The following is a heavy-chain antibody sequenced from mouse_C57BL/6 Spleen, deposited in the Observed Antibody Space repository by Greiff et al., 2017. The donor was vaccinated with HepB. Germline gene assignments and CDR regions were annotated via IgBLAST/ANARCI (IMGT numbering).Heavy chain of an antibody. CDR1: GYTFTDYN. J-gene: IGHJ3*01. CDR3: ARAGWLGSFAY. D-gene: IGHD2-3*01. Sequence: EVKLVESGPELVKPGASVKIPCKASGYTFTDYNMDWVKQSHGKSLEWIGDINPNNGGTIYNQKFKGKATLTVDKSSSTAYMELRSLTSEDTAVYYCARAGWLGSFAYWGQGTLVTVSA. V-gene: IGHV1-18*01. CDR2: INPNNGGT.